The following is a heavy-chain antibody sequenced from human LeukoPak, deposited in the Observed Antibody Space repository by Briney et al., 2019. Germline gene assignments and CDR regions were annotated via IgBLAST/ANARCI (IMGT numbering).Heavy chain of an antibody. CDR3: ARSTGFSTYYFDY. J-gene: IGHJ4*02. CDR1: GGSISSSSYY. Sequence: SETLSLTCTVSGGSISSSSYYWGWIRQPPGKGLEWIGSIYYSGSTYCNPSLKSRATMAVDTSKNQFSLKLSSVTAADTAVYYCARSTGFSTYYFDYWGQGTLVTVSS. CDR2: IYYSGST. V-gene: IGHV4-39*07. D-gene: IGHD1-1*01.